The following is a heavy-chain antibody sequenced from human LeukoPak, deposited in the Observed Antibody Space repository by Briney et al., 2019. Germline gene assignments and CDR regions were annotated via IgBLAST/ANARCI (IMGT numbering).Heavy chain of an antibody. CDR3: ASPTRGYCSGGSCYDY. CDR1: GGTFSSYA. CDR2: IIPIFGTA. D-gene: IGHD2-15*01. Sequence: VKVSCKASGGTFSSYAISWVRQAPGQGLEWMGGIIPIFGTANYAQKFQGRVTITADESTSTAYMELSSLRSEDTAVYYCASPTRGYCSGGSCYDYWGQGTLVTVSS. J-gene: IGHJ4*02. V-gene: IGHV1-69*13.